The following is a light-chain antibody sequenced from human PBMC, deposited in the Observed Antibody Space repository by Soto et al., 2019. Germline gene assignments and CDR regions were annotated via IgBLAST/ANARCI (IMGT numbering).Light chain of an antibody. Sequence: QSALTQPASVAGSPGQSITISCTGTNSDVGSHNFVSWYQQYPGKAPKPLIYEASKRPSGLSNRFSGSKSGNTASLTISGLQAEDAADYYCCSLTNGATWVFGGGTKLTVL. J-gene: IGLJ3*02. CDR3: CSLTNGATWV. V-gene: IGLV2-23*01. CDR1: NSDVGSHNF. CDR2: EAS.